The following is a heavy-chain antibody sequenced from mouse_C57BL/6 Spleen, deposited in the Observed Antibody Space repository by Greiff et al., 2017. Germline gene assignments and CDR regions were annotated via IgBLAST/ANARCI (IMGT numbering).Heavy chain of an antibody. Sequence: EVKVEESGPGLANPSQPLSLTCSVTGYSITSDYWNWIRKFPGNKLEYMGYISYSGSTYYNPSLKSRISITRDTSKTQYYLQLNSVTTEDSATFYCARYGSSLWYFDVWGTGTTVTVSS. CDR2: ISYSGST. J-gene: IGHJ1*03. CDR3: ARYGSSLWYFDV. CDR1: GYSITSDY. V-gene: IGHV3-8*01. D-gene: IGHD1-1*01.